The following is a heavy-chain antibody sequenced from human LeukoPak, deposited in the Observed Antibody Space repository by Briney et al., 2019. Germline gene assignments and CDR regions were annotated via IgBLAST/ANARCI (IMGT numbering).Heavy chain of an antibody. J-gene: IGHJ4*02. CDR3: ATVRYLEF. Sequence: GSLRLSCVASGFTFSSNWMSWVRQAPGKGLEWVANIKQDGSEKYYVDSVKGRFTISRDNAKKSLYLQMNSLRAEDTAVYYCATVRYLEFWGQGILVTVSS. CDR2: IKQDGSEK. V-gene: IGHV3-7*01. CDR1: GFTFSSNW. D-gene: IGHD3-3*01.